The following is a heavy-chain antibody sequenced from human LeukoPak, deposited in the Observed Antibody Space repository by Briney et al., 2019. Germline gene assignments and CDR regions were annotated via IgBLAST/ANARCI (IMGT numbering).Heavy chain of an antibody. J-gene: IGHJ6*03. V-gene: IGHV1-18*01. CDR3: ARYSATFGVVPRDYYYMDV. D-gene: IGHD3-3*01. CDR1: GYTFTSYG. CDR2: ISAYNGNT. Sequence: GASVKVSCKASGYTFTSYGISWVRQAPGQGLEWMGWISAYNGNTNYAQKLQGRVTITRNTSISTAYMELSSLRSEDTAAYYCARYSATFGVVPRDYYYMDVWGKGTTVTVSS.